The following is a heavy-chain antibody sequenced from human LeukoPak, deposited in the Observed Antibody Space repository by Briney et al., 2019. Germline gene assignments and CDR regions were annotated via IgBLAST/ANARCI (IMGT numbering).Heavy chain of an antibody. V-gene: IGHV3-30*02. Sequence: GSLRLSCAASGFTFRNYGMHWVRQATGKGLEWVSFIWSDGNNRFHEDSVKSRFTISRDNSKNMLYLQMDSLRPEDTAVYYCAKDPGASVSGFHMDVWGKGTTVIVSS. CDR1: GFTFRNYG. CDR3: AKDPGASVSGFHMDV. D-gene: IGHD3-3*01. J-gene: IGHJ6*03. CDR2: IWSDGNNR.